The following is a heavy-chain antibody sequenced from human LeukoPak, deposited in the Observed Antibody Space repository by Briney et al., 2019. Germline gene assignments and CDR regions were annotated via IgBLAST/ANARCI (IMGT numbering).Heavy chain of an antibody. J-gene: IGHJ6*03. CDR1: GITFSNYW. Sequence: GSLRLSCAASGITFSNYWMSWVRQAPGKGLEWVANINRDGSEKYYGDSEKGRFTISRDNAKNSLYLQVNPLRAEDTALYYCASCSTGAAAGKAYYMDIWGKGTTVTISS. V-gene: IGHV3-7*01. CDR2: INRDGSEK. CDR3: ASCSTGAAAGKAYYMDI. D-gene: IGHD6-13*01.